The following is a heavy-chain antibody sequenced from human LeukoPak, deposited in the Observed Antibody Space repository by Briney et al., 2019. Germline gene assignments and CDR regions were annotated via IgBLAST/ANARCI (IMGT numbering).Heavy chain of an antibody. CDR2: NNHSGST. V-gene: IGHV4-34*01. CDR3: ARGTAVAGIDY. J-gene: IGHJ4*02. CDR1: GGSFSGYY. Sequence: PSEPLSFTCAVYGGSFSGYYWSWIRQPPGNGLEWIGNNNHSGSTNYNPSLKSRVTISVDTSKNQFSLKLSSVTAADTAVYYCARGTAVAGIDYWGQGTLVTVSS. D-gene: IGHD6-19*01.